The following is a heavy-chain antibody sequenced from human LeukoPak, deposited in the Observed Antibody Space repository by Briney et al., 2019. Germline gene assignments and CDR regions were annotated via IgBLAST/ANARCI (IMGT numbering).Heavy chain of an antibody. J-gene: IGHJ5*02. CDR1: GYTFTGYY. CDR3: ARDRPGYCSGGSCYSDWFDP. Sequence: ASLKVSCKASGYTFTGYYMHWVRQAPGQRLEWMGWINPNSGGTNYAQKLQGRVTMPRDTSISTAYMELSRLRSDDPAVYYCARDRPGYCSGGSCYSDWFDPWGQGTLVTVSS. D-gene: IGHD2-15*01. CDR2: INPNSGGT. V-gene: IGHV1-2*02.